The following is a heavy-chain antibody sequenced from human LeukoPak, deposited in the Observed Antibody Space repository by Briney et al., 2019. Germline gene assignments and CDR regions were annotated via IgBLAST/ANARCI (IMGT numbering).Heavy chain of an antibody. Sequence: GESLKISXKGSGYSFTSYWIGWVRQMPGKGLEWMGIIYPGDSDTRYSPSFQGQVTISADKSISTAYLQWSSLKASDTATYYCARHLTPGYCSSTSCYTRAFDIWGQGTMVTVSS. V-gene: IGHV5-51*01. D-gene: IGHD2-2*02. CDR1: GYSFTSYW. CDR3: ARHLTPGYCSSTSCYTRAFDI. J-gene: IGHJ3*02. CDR2: IYPGDSDT.